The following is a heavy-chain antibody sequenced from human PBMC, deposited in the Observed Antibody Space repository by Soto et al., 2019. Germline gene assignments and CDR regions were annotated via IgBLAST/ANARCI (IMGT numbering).Heavy chain of an antibody. Sequence: PSQTLSLTCAISGDSVSSNSAAWNWIRQSPSRGLEWLGRTYYRSKWYNDYAVSVKSRITINPDTSKNQFSLQLNSVTPEDTAVYYCARDIVVVPAATNWFDPWGQGTLVTVSS. CDR1: GDSVSSNSAA. CDR2: TYYRSKWYN. J-gene: IGHJ5*02. V-gene: IGHV6-1*01. D-gene: IGHD2-2*01. CDR3: ARDIVVVPAATNWFDP.